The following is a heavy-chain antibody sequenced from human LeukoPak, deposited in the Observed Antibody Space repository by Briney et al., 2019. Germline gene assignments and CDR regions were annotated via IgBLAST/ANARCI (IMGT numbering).Heavy chain of an antibody. V-gene: IGHV3-7*01. J-gene: IGHJ6*03. Sequence: GGSLRLSCEASGFSFSSYWMSWVGLAPGKGAEWVANIKQDESEKYSVDSVKGRFIISRDNAKNSVFLQMNSLRAEDTAVYFCATHSPAWRYSGYYNYYYMDVWGNGTTVTVSS. CDR2: IKQDESEK. CDR1: GFSFSSYW. D-gene: IGHD5-12*01. CDR3: ATHSPAWRYSGYYNYYYMDV.